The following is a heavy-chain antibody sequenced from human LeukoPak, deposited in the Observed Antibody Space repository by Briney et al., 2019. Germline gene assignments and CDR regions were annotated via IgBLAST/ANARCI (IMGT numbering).Heavy chain of an antibody. CDR1: GGSISSYY. Sequence: PSETLSLTCTVSGGSISSYYWSWIRQPPGKGLEWIGYIYYSGSTYYNPSLKSRVTISVDTSKNQFSLKLSSVTAADTAVYYCASGYSGYYDYWGQGTLVTVSS. V-gene: IGHV4-59*12. CDR2: IYYSGST. J-gene: IGHJ4*02. D-gene: IGHD5-12*01. CDR3: ASGYSGYYDY.